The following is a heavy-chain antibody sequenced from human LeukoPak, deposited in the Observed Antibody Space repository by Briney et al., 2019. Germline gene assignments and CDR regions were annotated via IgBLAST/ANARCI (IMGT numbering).Heavy chain of an antibody. V-gene: IGHV3-66*01. D-gene: IGHD6-13*01. Sequence: GGSLRLSCAASGFTVSSNYMSWVRQAPGKGLEWVSVIYSGGSTYYADSVKGRFTFSRDNSKNTLYLQMNSLRAEDTAVYYCARWRSSWYALYYWGQGTLVTVSS. CDR3: ARWRSSWYALYY. CDR1: GFTVSSNY. J-gene: IGHJ4*02. CDR2: IYSGGST.